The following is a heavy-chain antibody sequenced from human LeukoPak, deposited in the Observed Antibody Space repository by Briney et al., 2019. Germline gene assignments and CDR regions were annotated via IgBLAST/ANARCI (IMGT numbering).Heavy chain of an antibody. CDR2: IYYSGST. V-gene: IGHV4-59*01. Sequence: SETLSLTCAVYGGSFSGYYWSWIRQPPGKGLEWIGYIYYSGSTNYNPSLKSRVTISVDTSKNQFSLKLSSVTAADTAVYYCARISYYYDSSGYYYPDYWGQGTLVTVSS. D-gene: IGHD3-22*01. J-gene: IGHJ4*02. CDR3: ARISYYYDSSGYYYPDY. CDR1: GGSFSGYY.